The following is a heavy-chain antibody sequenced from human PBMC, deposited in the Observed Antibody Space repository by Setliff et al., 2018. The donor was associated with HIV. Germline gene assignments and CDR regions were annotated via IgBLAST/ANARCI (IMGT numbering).Heavy chain of an antibody. Sequence: PSETLSLTCTVSGGSISNSNYYWGWIRQPPGKGLEWVGSIYYIGTTYYNPSLKSRVTTSIDTSKNDFSLKLTSVTAADTAMYYCARLASTGDWYFDLWGRGTLVTVSS. CDR1: GGSISNSNYY. V-gene: IGHV4-39*02. CDR3: ARLASTGDWYFDL. J-gene: IGHJ2*01. CDR2: IYYIGTT.